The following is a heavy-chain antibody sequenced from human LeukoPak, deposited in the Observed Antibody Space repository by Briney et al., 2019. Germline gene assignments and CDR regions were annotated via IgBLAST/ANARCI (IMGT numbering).Heavy chain of an antibody. CDR1: GFTFGDYA. CDR3: TRDKDTTMGLFDY. Sequence: GGSLRLSCTASGFTFGDYAMSWVRQAPGEGLEWISFIRSKAYGGTTEYAASVKGRFTISRDDSTSIAYLLMNSLETEDTAIYYCTRDKDTTMGLFDYWGQGTLVTVSS. D-gene: IGHD5-18*01. V-gene: IGHV3-49*04. J-gene: IGHJ4*02. CDR2: IRSKAYGGTT.